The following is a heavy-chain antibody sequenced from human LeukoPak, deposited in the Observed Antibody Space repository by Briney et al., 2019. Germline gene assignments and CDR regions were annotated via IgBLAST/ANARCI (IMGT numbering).Heavy chain of an antibody. J-gene: IGHJ5*02. D-gene: IGHD1/OR15-1a*01. CDR2: IYYSGST. V-gene: IGHV4-59*01. CDR3: AKNNGGARNHWFDP. CDR1: GGSISSYY. Sequence: PSETLSLTCTVSGGSISSYYWSWIRQPPGKGLEWIGYIYYSGSTNYNPFLKSRVTISVDTSKNQFSLKLSSVTAADTAICYCAKNNGGARNHWFDPWGQGTLVTVSS.